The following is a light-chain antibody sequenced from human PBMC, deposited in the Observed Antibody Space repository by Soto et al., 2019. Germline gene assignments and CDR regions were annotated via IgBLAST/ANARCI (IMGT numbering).Light chain of an antibody. CDR1: HNIERW. CDR2: DAS. J-gene: IGKJ1*01. Sequence: IQMTQSPSTLSASVGDRVTITCRASHNIERWMAWYQQKPGKAPSLLIFDASTLHSGVPSRFSGSGSGTEFTLTISSLPPDDFATYYCQQFAISTTFGQGTKVEVK. CDR3: QQFAISTT. V-gene: IGKV1-5*01.